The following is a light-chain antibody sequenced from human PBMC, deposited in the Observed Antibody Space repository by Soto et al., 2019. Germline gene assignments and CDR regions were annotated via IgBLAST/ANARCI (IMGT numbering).Light chain of an antibody. CDR2: TAS. J-gene: IGKJ5*01. CDR1: QGLNF. Sequence: DIQITQSPASVSSALGDTVAMTCRAMQGLNFLAWYQQKPGKAPNLLIYTASNLQSGVPSRFSGSGSGTHFTLTISSLQPEDFGTYYCQETDSFRVTFGQGTRLEIK. V-gene: IGKV1-12*01. CDR3: QETDSFRVT.